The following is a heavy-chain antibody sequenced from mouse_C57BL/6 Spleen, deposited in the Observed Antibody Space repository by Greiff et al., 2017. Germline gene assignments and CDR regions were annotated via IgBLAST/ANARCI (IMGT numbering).Heavy chain of an antibody. V-gene: IGHV14-4*01. CDR1: GFNIKDDY. CDR3: TTPMKLRRPMDY. J-gene: IGHJ4*01. D-gene: IGHD2-4*01. Sequence: VHVKQSGAELVRPGASVKLSCTASGFNIKDDYMHWVKQRPEQGLEWIGWIDPENGDTEYASKFQGKATITADTSSNTAYLQLSSRTSEDTAVYYCTTPMKLRRPMDYGGQGTSVTVSA. CDR2: IDPENGDT.